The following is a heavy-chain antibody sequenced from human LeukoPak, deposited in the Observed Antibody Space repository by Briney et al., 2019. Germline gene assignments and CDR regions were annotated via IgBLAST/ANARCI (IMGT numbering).Heavy chain of an antibody. V-gene: IGHV3-30*02. CDR2: IRYDGSNK. CDR1: GFTFSSYG. CDR3: AKSVTTMVRGYFDY. Sequence: VPLGGSLRLSCAASGFTFSSYGMHWVRQAPGKGLEWVAFIRYDGSNKYYADSVKGRFTISRDNPKNTLYLQMNSLRAEDTAVYYCAKSVTTMVRGYFDYWGQGTLVTVSS. D-gene: IGHD3-10*01. J-gene: IGHJ4*02.